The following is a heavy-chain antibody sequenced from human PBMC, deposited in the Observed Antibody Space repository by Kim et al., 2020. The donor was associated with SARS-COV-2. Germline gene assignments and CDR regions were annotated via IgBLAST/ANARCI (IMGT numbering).Heavy chain of an antibody. D-gene: IGHD3-10*01. V-gene: IGHV4-39*01. CDR3: ASLPSPRIYYFDC. J-gene: IGHJ4*02. Sequence: YNPSLESRVTISVDTSKNRFSLKVTSVTAADTALYYCASLPSPRIYYFDCWGQGTLVTVSS.